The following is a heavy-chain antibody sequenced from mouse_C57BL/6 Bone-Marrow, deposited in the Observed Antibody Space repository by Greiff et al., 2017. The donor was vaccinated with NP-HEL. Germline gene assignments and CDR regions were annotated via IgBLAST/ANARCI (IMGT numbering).Heavy chain of an antibody. Sequence: VKLVESGPGILQSSQTLSLTCSFSGFSLSTSGMGVSWIRQPSGKGLEWLAHIYWDDDKRYNPSLKSRLTISKDTSRNQVFLKITSVDTADTATYYCARSFGYDHAMDYWGQGTSVTVSS. CDR2: IYWDDDK. D-gene: IGHD2-2*01. V-gene: IGHV8-12*01. CDR3: ARSFGYDHAMDY. CDR1: GFSLSTSGMG. J-gene: IGHJ4*01.